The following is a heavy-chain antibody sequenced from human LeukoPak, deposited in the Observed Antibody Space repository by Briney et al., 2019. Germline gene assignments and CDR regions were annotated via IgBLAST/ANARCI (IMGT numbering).Heavy chain of an antibody. CDR1: GGSISSSSYY. CDR3: ARQKGAVAPSGSDY. D-gene: IGHD6-19*01. CDR2: IYYSGST. Sequence: SETLSLTCTVSGGSISSSSYYWGWIRQPPGKGLEWIGSIYYSGSTYYNPSLKSRVTISVDTSKNQFSLKLSAVTAADTAVYYCARQKGAVAPSGSDYWGQGTLVTVSS. V-gene: IGHV4-39*01. J-gene: IGHJ4*02.